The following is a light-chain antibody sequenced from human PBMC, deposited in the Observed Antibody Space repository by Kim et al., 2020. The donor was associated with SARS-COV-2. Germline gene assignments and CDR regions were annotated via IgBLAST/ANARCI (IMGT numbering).Light chain of an antibody. V-gene: IGKV1D-12*01. CDR1: QTVGSW. CDR3: QQSYNFPRT. CDR2: STS. J-gene: IGKJ1*01. Sequence: ASVGDTITITCRATQTVGSWLAWDQQKPGTAPRLLIYSTSSLQSGAPSRFSGSGSGTVYTLTITSLQPEDFATYYCQQSYNFPRTFGQGTKVDIK.